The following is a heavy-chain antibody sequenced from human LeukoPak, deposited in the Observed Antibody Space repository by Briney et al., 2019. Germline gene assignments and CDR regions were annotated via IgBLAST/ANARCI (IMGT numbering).Heavy chain of an antibody. CDR1: GDSVSRNSAA. V-gene: IGHV6-1*01. CDR3: ARGLETLNDALDI. Sequence: SQTLSLTCAIPGDSVSRNSAAWNWIRQSPSRGLEWLGRTYYRSKWYNDYAVSVKSRITINPDTSKNQFSLQLNSVTPEDTAVYYCARGLETLNDALDIWGQGTMVTVSS. D-gene: IGHD1-1*01. CDR2: TYYRSKWYN. J-gene: IGHJ3*02.